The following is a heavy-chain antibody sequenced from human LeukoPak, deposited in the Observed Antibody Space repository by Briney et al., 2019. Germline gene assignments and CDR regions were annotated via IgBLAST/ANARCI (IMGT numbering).Heavy chain of an antibody. CDR3: ARDGNCGGDCYSMDV. J-gene: IGHJ6*02. Sequence: SVKVSCKASGGTFSSYAISWVRQAPGQGLEWMGRIIPIFGIANYAQRFQGRVTITADKSTSTAYMELSSLRSEDTAVYYCARDGNCGGDCYSMDVWGQGTTVTVSS. CDR2: IIPIFGIA. V-gene: IGHV1-69*04. CDR1: GGTFSSYA. D-gene: IGHD2-21*02.